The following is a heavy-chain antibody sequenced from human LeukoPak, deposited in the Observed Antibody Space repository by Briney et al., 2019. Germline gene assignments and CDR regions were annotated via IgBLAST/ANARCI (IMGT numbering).Heavy chain of an antibody. CDR1: GYTFTSYG. V-gene: IGHV1-8*02. Sequence: GASVKVSCKASGYTFTSYGISWVRQAPGQGLEWMGWMNPNSGNTGYAQKFQGRVTMTRNTSISTAYMELSSLRSEDTAVYYCARESGQAAAGNWFDPWGQGTLVTVSS. CDR2: MNPNSGNT. D-gene: IGHD6-13*01. CDR3: ARESGQAAAGNWFDP. J-gene: IGHJ5*02.